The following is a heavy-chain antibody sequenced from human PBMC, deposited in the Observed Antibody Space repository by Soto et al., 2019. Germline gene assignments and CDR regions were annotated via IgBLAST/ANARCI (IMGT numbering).Heavy chain of an antibody. J-gene: IGHJ5*01. D-gene: IGHD7-27*01. V-gene: IGHV4-30-4*01. CDR1: GDSISNLDYF. CDR2: IYKSATT. CDR3: ARGRYCLTGRCFPNWFDS. Sequence: SETLSLTCSVSGDSISNLDYFWAWIRQPPGQALEYIGYIYKSATTYYNPSFESRVAISVDTSKSKFSLNVPSVTAADTAVYFCARGRYCLTGRCFPNWFDSWGQGALVT.